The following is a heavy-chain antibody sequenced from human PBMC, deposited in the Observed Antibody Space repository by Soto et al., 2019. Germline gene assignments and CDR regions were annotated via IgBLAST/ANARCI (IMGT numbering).Heavy chain of an antibody. CDR1: GGSFSGYY. CDR2: INHSGST. D-gene: IGHD3-9*01. J-gene: IGHJ6*02. Sequence: SETLSLTCAVYGGSFSGYYWSWIRQPPGKGLEWIGEINHSGSTNYNPSLKSRVTISVDTSKNQFSLKLSSVTAADTAVYYCASILPYYDILTGTYYYYGMDVWGQGTTVTVSS. CDR3: ASILPYYDILTGTYYYYGMDV. V-gene: IGHV4-34*01.